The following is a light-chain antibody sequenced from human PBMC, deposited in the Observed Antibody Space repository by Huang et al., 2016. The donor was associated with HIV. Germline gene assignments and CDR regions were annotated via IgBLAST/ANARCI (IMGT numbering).Light chain of an antibody. V-gene: IGKV3-20*01. CDR1: QSLRSRY. CDR2: DTS. CDR3: QQYGSSPPYT. J-gene: IGKJ2*01. Sequence: EIVLTQSPGTLSLSPGERASPSCRASQSLRSRYFAWYQQKPGQAPRFPIYDTSIRATDIPDRFSGSGYGTDFTLTISRLEPEDFAIYYCQQYGSSPPYTFGQGTKLEIK.